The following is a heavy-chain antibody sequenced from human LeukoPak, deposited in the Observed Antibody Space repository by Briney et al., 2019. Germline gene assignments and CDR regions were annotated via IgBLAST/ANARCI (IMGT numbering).Heavy chain of an antibody. J-gene: IGHJ4*02. CDR3: ARGPTTVTRAFDY. Sequence: SETLSLTCTVSGGSISSYYWSWIRQPPGKGLEWIGYIYYSGSTNYNPSLKSRVTISVDTSKNQFPLKLSSVTAADTAVYYCARGPTTVTRAFDYWGQGTLVTVSS. D-gene: IGHD4-17*01. CDR1: GGSISSYY. CDR2: IYYSGST. V-gene: IGHV4-59*12.